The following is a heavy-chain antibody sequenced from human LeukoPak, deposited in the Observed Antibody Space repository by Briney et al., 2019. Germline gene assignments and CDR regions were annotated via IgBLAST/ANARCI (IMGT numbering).Heavy chain of an antibody. CDR3: AREPKYYYMDV. CDR2: IYYSGST. V-gene: IGHV4-59*01. Sequence: SETLSLTCTVSGGSISSYYGSWIRQPPGKGLEWIGYIYYSGSTNYNPSLKSRVTISVDTSKNQFSLKLSSVTAADTAVYYCAREPKYYYMDVWGKGTAVTVS. J-gene: IGHJ6*03. D-gene: IGHD2/OR15-2a*01. CDR1: GGSISSYY.